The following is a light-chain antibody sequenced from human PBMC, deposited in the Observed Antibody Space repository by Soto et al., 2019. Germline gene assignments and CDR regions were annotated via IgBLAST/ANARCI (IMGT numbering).Light chain of an antibody. CDR2: DAS. CDR1: QSITSY. V-gene: IGKV3-11*01. J-gene: IGKJ1*01. CDR3: QQRSNWPRT. Sequence: EVVFTQSPAAVSLSLGERATLSCRASQSITSYLAWYQQKPGQAPRLLIYDASNRATGIPARFSGSGSGTDFTLTISSLEPEDFAVYYCQQRSNWPRTFGQGTKVDIK.